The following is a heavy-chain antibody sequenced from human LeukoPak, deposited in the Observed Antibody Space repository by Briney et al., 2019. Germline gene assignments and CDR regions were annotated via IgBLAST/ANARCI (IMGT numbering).Heavy chain of an antibody. J-gene: IGHJ4*02. CDR2: SNAGNGNT. Sequence: ASVKVSCKASGYTFTSYAMHWVRQAPGQRLEWMGWSNAGNGNTKYSQEFQGRVTITRDTSASTAYMELSSLRFEDTAVYYCARGVGDYDFWSGYYTGFDYWGQGTLVTVSS. CDR1: GYTFTSYA. CDR3: ARGVGDYDFWSGYYTGFDY. D-gene: IGHD3-3*01. V-gene: IGHV1-3*02.